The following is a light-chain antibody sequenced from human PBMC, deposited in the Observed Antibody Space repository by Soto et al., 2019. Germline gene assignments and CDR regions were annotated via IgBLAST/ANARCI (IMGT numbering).Light chain of an antibody. Sequence: EIELTQSPGTLSLSPGERATLSCRASQSVSSKYLAWYQQKPGQAPRLLIYGASSRATGIPDRFSGSGSVTDFTLTISSLEPEDFAVYYCQQRSNWATFGPGTKVDIK. CDR1: QSVSSKY. CDR3: QQRSNWAT. J-gene: IGKJ3*01. CDR2: GAS. V-gene: IGKV3D-20*02.